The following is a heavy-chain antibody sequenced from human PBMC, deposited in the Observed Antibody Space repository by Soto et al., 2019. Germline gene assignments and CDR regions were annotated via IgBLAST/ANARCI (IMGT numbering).Heavy chain of an antibody. CDR1: GFTFSSYG. Sequence: QVQLVESGGGVVQPGRSLRLSCAASGFTFSSYGMHWVRQAPGKGLEWVAVIWYDGSNKYYADSVKGRFTISRDNSKNTRYLQMNSLRAEDTAVYYCASTYGSGAMDVWGQGTTVTVSS. V-gene: IGHV3-33*01. J-gene: IGHJ6*02. CDR3: ASTYGSGAMDV. D-gene: IGHD3-10*01. CDR2: IWYDGSNK.